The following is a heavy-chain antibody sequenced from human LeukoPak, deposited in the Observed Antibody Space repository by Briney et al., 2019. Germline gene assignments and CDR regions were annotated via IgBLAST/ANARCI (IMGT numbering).Heavy chain of an antibody. Sequence: GGSLRLSCAASGFIFNKHAMSWVRQAPGKGLEWVSGLSGSGSSTDYADSVKGRFTVSRDNSKSTLFLQMHSLRAEDTAIYYCAKERDYGPADYWGQGTLVTVSS. CDR2: LSGSGSST. CDR1: GFIFNKHA. D-gene: IGHD4/OR15-4a*01. CDR3: AKERDYGPADY. V-gene: IGHV3-23*01. J-gene: IGHJ4*02.